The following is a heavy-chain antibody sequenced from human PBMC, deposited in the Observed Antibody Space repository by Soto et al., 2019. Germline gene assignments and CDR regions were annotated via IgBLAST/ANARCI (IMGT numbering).Heavy chain of an antibody. Sequence: LSLTCSVSGYSVTSSDYYWAWIRQPPGKGLEWIGSMFYSGLTYYNPSLKSRVTLSVGTSKNQFSVRLNSVTAADTAVYYCAPLSVSLSGPYGIHVWGQGTTVTVSS. CDR3: APLSVSLSGPYGIHV. V-gene: IGHV4-39*01. D-gene: IGHD2-15*01. J-gene: IGHJ6*02. CDR2: MFYSGLT. CDR1: GYSVTSSDYY.